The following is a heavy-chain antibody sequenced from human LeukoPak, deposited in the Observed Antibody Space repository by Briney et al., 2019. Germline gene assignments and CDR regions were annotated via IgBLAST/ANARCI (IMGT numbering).Heavy chain of an antibody. CDR1: GFTFSTYC. CDR2: VRHEGTTT. V-gene: IGHV3-74*03. Sequence: GGSLRLSCAASGFTFSTYCMHWFRQAAGKELVWVSRVRHEGTTTAYADSVKGRFTISRDNAKNTLFLQMNSLSAEDTAVYYCARDLDWILFDYWGQGTLVTVSS. D-gene: IGHD3-9*01. J-gene: IGHJ4*02. CDR3: ARDLDWILFDY.